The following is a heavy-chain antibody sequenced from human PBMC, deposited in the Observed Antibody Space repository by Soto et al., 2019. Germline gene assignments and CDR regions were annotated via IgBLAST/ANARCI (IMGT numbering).Heavy chain of an antibody. V-gene: IGHV4-31*03. CDR2: ISYSGST. Sequence: QVQLQESGPGLVQPSQTLSLTCTVSGGSISSGGYYWSWIRQHPGTGLEWIGHISYSGSTYYNTSLKCRGTIPVDTSTNQFSLIVMSVFAADTAAYYCARGVLHWRQGTLVTVSS. CDR1: GGSISSGGYY. CDR3: ARGVLH. J-gene: IGHJ4*01.